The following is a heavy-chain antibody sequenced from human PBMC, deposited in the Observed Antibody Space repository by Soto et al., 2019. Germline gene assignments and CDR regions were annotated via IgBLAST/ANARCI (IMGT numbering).Heavy chain of an antibody. CDR1: GFTFRISS. CDR2: ISSDSLTT. D-gene: IGHD1-26*01. CDR3: ARGTIVVARGNDY. J-gene: IGHJ4*02. V-gene: IGHV3-48*04. Sequence: GGSLRLSCAASGFTFRISSMTWVSQAPGKGLEWVSSISSDSLTTHHADSVKGRFTISRDNAKNSLYLQMNSLRAEDTAVYYCARGTIVVARGNDYWGQGTLVTVS.